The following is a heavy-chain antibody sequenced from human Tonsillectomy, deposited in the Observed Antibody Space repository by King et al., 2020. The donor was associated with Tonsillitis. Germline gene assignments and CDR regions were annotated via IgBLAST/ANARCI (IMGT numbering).Heavy chain of an antibody. CDR2: IRYDGSKK. CDR1: GFTLRSYG. D-gene: IGHD2-2*01. J-gene: IGHJ6*02. CDR3: AKRYCSITRCSNYYYYYGMDV. Sequence: VQLVESGGGVVQPGGSLRLSCEASGFTLRSYGMHWVRQAPGKGLEWVTYIRYDGSKKFYADSVKGRFTISRDNSKNTLYLQMNSLRAEDTAVYYCAKRYCSITRCSNYYYYYGMDVWGQGTTVTVSS. V-gene: IGHV3-30*02.